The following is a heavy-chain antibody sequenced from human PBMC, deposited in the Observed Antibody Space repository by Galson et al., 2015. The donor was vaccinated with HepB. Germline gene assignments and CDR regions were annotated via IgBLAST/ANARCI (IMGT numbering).Heavy chain of an antibody. D-gene: IGHD4-17*01. J-gene: IGHJ4*02. CDR2: IVVGSGNT. Sequence: SVKVSCKASGFTFTSSAVQWVRQARGQRLEWIGWIVVGSGNTNYAQKFQERVTITRDTSTSTAYMELRSLRSDDTAVYYCARVESVYGDYSSDYWGQGTLGTVSS. CDR1: GFTFTSSA. V-gene: IGHV1-58*01. CDR3: ARVESVYGDYSSDY.